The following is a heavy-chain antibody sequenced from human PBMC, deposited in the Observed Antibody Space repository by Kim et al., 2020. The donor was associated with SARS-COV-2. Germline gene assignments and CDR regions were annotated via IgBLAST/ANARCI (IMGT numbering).Heavy chain of an antibody. CDR3: ARDFLGLDLFDY. CDR2: ISYDGSNK. V-gene: IGHV3-30-3*01. J-gene: IGHJ4*02. CDR1: GFTFSSYA. Sequence: GGSLRLSCAASGFTFSSYAMHWVRQAPGKGLEWVAVISYDGSNKYYADSVKGRFTISRDNSKNTLYLQMNSLRAEDTAVYYCARDFLGLDLFDYWGQGTLVTVSS. D-gene: IGHD3-16*01.